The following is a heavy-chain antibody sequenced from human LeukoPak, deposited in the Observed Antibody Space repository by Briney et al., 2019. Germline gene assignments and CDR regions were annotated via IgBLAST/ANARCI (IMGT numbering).Heavy chain of an antibody. V-gene: IGHV1-46*01. CDR2: INPSGGST. Sequence: ASVKVSCKASGYTFTGYYMHWVRQAPGQGLEWMGIINPSGGSTSYAQKFQGRVTMTRDMSTSTVYMELSSLRSEDTAVYYCARDGVPAAMAGYYYYMDVWGKGTTVTVSS. CDR3: ARDGVPAAMAGYYYYMDV. J-gene: IGHJ6*03. D-gene: IGHD2-2*01. CDR1: GYTFTGYY.